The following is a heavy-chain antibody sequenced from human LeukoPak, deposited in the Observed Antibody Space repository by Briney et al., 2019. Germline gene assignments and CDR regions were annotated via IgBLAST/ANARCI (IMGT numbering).Heavy chain of an antibody. Sequence: SETLSLTCAVYGGCFSGYYWSWIRQPPGKGLEWIGEINHSGSTNYNPSLKSRVTISLDTSKNQFSLKLSSVTAADTAVYYCASQSVLKASSSSSPFDYWGQGTLVTVSS. D-gene: IGHD6-6*01. CDR1: GGCFSGYY. J-gene: IGHJ4*02. CDR2: INHSGST. CDR3: ASQSVLKASSSSSPFDY. V-gene: IGHV4-34*01.